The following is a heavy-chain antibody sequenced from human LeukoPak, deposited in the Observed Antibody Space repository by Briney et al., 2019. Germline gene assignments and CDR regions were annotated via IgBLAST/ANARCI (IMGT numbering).Heavy chain of an antibody. D-gene: IGHD3-3*01. CDR1: GGTFSSYA. CDR2: IIPIFGTA. V-gene: IGHV1-69*05. J-gene: IGHJ4*02. CDR3: ASYVRGYYTKDHFDY. Sequence: KVSCKASGGTFSSYAISWVRQAPGQGLEWMGGIIPIFGTANYAQKFQGRVTITTDESTSTAYMELSSLRSEDTAVYYCASYVRGYYTKDHFDYWGQGTLVTVSS.